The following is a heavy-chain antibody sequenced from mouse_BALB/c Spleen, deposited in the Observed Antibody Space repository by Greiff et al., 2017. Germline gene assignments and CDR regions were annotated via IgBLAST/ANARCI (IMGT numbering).Heavy chain of an antibody. J-gene: IGHJ2*01. CDR2: ISSGGSYT. CDR3: ARPLYYGSSYPFDY. CDR1: GFTFSSYG. D-gene: IGHD1-1*01. V-gene: IGHV5-6*02. Sequence: DVKLVESGGDLVKPGGSLKLSCAASGFTFSSYGMSWVRQTPDKRLEWVATISSGGSYTYYPDSVKGRFTISRDNAKNTLYLQMSSLKSEDTAMYYCARPLYYGSSYPFDYWGQGTTLTVSS.